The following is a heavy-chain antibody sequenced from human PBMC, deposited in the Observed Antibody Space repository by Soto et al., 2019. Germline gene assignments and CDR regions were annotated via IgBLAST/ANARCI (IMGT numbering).Heavy chain of an antibody. CDR1: GGSISSYY. Sequence: QVQLQESGPGLVKPSETLSLTCTVSGGSISSYYWTWIRQPPGKGLEWIGYIYYSGSTNYNPSLKSRGTISVDTSKNQFSLKLSSVTAADTAVYYCARDLNWNDNYYYGMDVWGQGATVTVSS. D-gene: IGHD1-1*01. J-gene: IGHJ6*02. CDR3: ARDLNWNDNYYYGMDV. V-gene: IGHV4-59*01. CDR2: IYYSGST.